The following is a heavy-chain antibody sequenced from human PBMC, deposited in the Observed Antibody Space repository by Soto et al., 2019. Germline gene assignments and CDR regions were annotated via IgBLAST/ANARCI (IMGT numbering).Heavy chain of an antibody. CDR3: ASLSAVFTIDY. J-gene: IGHJ4*02. V-gene: IGHV4-30-4*01. CDR1: GGSISSGDYY. D-gene: IGHD3-10*01. Sequence: PSETLSLTCTVSGGSISSGDYYWSWIRQPPGKGLEWIGYIYYSGSTYYNPSLKSRVTISVDTSKNQFSLKLSSVTAADTAVYYCASLSAVFTIDYWGQGTLVTVSS. CDR2: IYYSGST.